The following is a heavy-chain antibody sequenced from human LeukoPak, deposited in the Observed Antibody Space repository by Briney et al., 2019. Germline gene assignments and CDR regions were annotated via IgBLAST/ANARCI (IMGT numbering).Heavy chain of an antibody. CDR1: GYTFTSYG. V-gene: IGHV1-2*02. D-gene: IGHD4-17*01. CDR3: ARDSYYGHCDPFDL. J-gene: IGHJ3*01. CDR2: INPNSGST. Sequence: ASVKVSCKASGYTFTSYGISWVRQAPGQGLEWMGWINPNSGSTNYAQKFQGRVTMTRDTSISTAYMELSRLRSEDTAVYYCARDSYYGHCDPFDLWGQGTMLSVSS.